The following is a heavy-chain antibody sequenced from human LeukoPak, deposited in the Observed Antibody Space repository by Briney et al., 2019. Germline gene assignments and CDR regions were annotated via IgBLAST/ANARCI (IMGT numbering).Heavy chain of an antibody. CDR1: GFTFSSYD. CDR2: IGTAGDT. J-gene: IGHJ4*02. D-gene: IGHD3-22*01. Sequence: GGSLRLSCAASGFTFSSYDMHWVRQATGKGLEWVSAIGTAGDTYYPGSVKGRFTISRENAKNSLYLQMNSLRAEDTAVYYCARRGGDYYDEYYFDYLGQGTLVTVSS. CDR3: ARRGGDYYDEYYFDY. V-gene: IGHV3-13*01.